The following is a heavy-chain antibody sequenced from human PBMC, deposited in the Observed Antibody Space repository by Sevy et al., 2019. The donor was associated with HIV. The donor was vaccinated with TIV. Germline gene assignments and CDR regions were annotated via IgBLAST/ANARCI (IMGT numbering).Heavy chain of an antibody. Sequence: SETLSLTCTVSDGSISNSAYYWGWIRQPPGKGLEWIGNIYYIGNTYYKPSLKSRVTISVDTSKNHFSLKLTSVTAADTAVYYCARWTMGITMIQGEFDSWGQGTLVTVSS. V-gene: IGHV4-39*02. D-gene: IGHD3-10*01. CDR3: ARWTMGITMIQGEFDS. CDR1: DGSISNSAYY. J-gene: IGHJ5*01. CDR2: IYYIGNT.